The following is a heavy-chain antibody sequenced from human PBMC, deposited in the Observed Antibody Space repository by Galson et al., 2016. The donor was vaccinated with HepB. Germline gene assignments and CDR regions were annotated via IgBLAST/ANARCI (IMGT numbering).Heavy chain of an antibody. CDR3: ARSPYDYVWGSDRYTAAAFDV. CDR2: INPNSGAT. J-gene: IGHJ3*01. V-gene: IGHV1-2*04. D-gene: IGHD3-16*02. CDR1: GYTFAAYS. Sequence: VKVSCKASGYTFAAYSIHWVRQVPGQGLEWMGRINPNSGATNYAQKFQGLVTMTSDTPVSTAYMELYSLRSDDTALYFCARSPYDYVWGSDRYTAAAFDVWGQGTEVTVSS.